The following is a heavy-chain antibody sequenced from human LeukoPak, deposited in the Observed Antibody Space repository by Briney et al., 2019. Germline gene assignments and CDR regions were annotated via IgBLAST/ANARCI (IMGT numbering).Heavy chain of an antibody. Sequence: PGRSLRLSCAGSGFTFSSYGMHWVRQAPGKGLEWVADIWFDGKNEHFADSVKGRFTVSRDNSKNTMYLQINSLRAEDTAVYYCARDRHCANGVCHSPPGMDVWGQGTTVTVSS. CDR3: ARDRHCANGVCHSPPGMDV. V-gene: IGHV3-33*01. CDR1: GFTFSSYG. D-gene: IGHD2-8*01. J-gene: IGHJ6*02. CDR2: IWFDGKNE.